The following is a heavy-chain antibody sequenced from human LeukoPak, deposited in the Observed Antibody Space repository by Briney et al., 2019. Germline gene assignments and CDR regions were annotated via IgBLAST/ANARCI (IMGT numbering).Heavy chain of an antibody. D-gene: IGHD2-21*01. V-gene: IGHV4-61*02. CDR3: AREVYCGGDCHTPAEYFQH. J-gene: IGHJ1*01. CDR1: GGSISSGSYY. CDR2: IYTSGST. Sequence: SETLSLTCTASGGSISSGSYYWSWIRQPAGKGLEWIGRIYTSGSTNYNPSLKSRVTISVDTSKNQFSLKLSSVTAADTAVYYCAREVYCGGDCHTPAEYFQHWGQGTLVTVSS.